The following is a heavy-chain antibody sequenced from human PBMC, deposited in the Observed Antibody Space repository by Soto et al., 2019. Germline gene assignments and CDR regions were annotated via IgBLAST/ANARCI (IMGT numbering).Heavy chain of an antibody. Sequence: ASETLSLTCAVSGYSIFSGFYLDWVRHAPGKGLEWIGSFYHGGSTHYNPSLKSRVTISVDTSKNQLSLRLNSVTAADTAVYYCARADSWFDPWGQGALVTVSS. CDR1: GYSIFSGFY. D-gene: IGHD3-3*01. V-gene: IGHV4-38-2*01. CDR2: FYHGGST. CDR3: ARADSWFDP. J-gene: IGHJ5*02.